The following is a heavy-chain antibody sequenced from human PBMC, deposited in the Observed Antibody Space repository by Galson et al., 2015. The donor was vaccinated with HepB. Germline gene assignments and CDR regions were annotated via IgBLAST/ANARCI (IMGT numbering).Heavy chain of an antibody. CDR2: ISYDGSNK. CDR1: GFTFSSYA. J-gene: IGHJ6*02. Sequence: SLRLSCAASGFTFSSYAMHWVRQAPGKGLEWVAVISYDGSNKYYADSVKGRFTISRDNSKNTLYLQMNSLRAEDTAVYYCARVTGPEYYYYGMDVWGQGTTVTVSS. V-gene: IGHV3-30*04. D-gene: IGHD1-14*01. CDR3: ARVTGPEYYYYGMDV.